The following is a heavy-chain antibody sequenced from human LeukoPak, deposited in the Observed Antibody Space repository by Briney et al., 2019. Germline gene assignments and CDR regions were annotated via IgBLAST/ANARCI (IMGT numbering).Heavy chain of an antibody. CDR3: ARVRYYYYMDV. V-gene: IGHV3-23*01. CDR2: ISGSGGNT. D-gene: IGHD3-10*01. Sequence: GGTLRLSCAASGFTFSRNGMTWVRQAPGKGLEWVSAISGSGGNTYYADSVKGRFTISRDNAKNTLYLQMNSLRADDTAVYYCARVRYYYYMDVWGKGTTVTVSS. J-gene: IGHJ6*03. CDR1: GFTFSRNG.